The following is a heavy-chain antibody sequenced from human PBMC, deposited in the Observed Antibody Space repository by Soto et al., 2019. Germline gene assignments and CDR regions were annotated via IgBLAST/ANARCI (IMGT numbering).Heavy chain of an antibody. V-gene: IGHV3-30*18. D-gene: IGHD5-18*01. Sequence: QVQLVESGGGVVQPGRSLRLSCAASGFTFSSYGMHWVRQAPGKGLEWVAVITYDGSNKYYADSVKGRFTISRDNSKNTLYLQMNSLRAEDTAVYYCAKDQGRGGYSYGYFSPYFDYWGQGTLVTVSS. CDR2: ITYDGSNK. J-gene: IGHJ4*02. CDR1: GFTFSSYG. CDR3: AKDQGRGGYSYGYFSPYFDY.